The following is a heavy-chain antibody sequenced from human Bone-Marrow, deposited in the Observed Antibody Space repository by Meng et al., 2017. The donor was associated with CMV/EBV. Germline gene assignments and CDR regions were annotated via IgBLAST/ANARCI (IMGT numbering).Heavy chain of an antibody. CDR3: VKDKGSSWYWHYGMDV. CDR1: GFTFDDYA. J-gene: IGHJ6*02. V-gene: IGHV3-9*01. Sequence: SLKISCAASGFTFDDYAMYWVRQGPGKGLEWVSSISWNSDSIDYADSVKGRFSISRDNAKNSLYLQMNSLRAEDTALYYCVKDKGSSWYWHYGMDVWGQGTTVTVSS. CDR2: ISWNSDSI. D-gene: IGHD6-13*01.